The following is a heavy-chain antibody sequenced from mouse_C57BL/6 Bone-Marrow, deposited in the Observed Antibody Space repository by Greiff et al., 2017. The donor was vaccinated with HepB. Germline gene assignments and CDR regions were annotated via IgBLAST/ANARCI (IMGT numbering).Heavy chain of an antibody. V-gene: IGHV10-1*01. CDR1: GFSFNTYA. J-gene: IGHJ3*01. CDR3: VRQDPLAY. Sequence: EVKVVDSGGGLVQPKGSLKLSCAASGFSFNTYAMNWVRQAPGKGLEWVARIRSKSNNYATYYDDSVKDRFTISRDDSESMLYLQMNNLKTEDTAMYYCVRQDPLAYWGQGTLVTVSA. CDR2: IRSKSNNYAT.